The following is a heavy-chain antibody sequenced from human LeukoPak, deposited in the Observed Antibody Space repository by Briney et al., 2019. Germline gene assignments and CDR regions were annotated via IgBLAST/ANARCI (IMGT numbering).Heavy chain of an antibody. J-gene: IGHJ4*02. CDR2: IHHGGTT. D-gene: IGHD3-10*01. CDR3: ARNDYYSADY. CDR1: GYSSSSGYW. V-gene: IGHV4-4*02. Sequence: LETLSLTCAVSGYSSSSGYWWSWLRQSPGRGLEWIGEIHHGGTTNYNPSLKSRVTISVDKPNNQFSLEVTSVTAADTAVYYCARNDYYSADYWGQGALVTVSS.